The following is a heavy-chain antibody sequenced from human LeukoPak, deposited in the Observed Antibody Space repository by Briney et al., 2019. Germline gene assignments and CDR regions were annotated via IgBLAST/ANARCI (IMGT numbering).Heavy chain of an antibody. CDR3: ARDGAYYDILTGYVRFDY. D-gene: IGHD3-9*01. V-gene: IGHV4-4*07. CDR2: IYTSGST. CDR1: GGSISSYY. J-gene: IGHJ4*02. Sequence: SETLSLTCTVSGGSISSYYWSWIRQPAGKGLEWIGRIYTSGSTNYNPSLKSRVTMSEDTSKNQFSLKLSSVTAADTAVYYCARDGAYYDILTGYVRFDYWGQGTLVTVSS.